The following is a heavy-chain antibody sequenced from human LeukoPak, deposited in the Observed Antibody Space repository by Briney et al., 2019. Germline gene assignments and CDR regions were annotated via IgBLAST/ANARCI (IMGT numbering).Heavy chain of an antibody. Sequence: GGSLRLSCAASGFTFSSYSMNWVRQAPGKGLEWVSYISSSSSTIYYADSVKGRFTISRDNAKNSLYLQMNSLRAEDTAVYYCARDAPYYDFWSGYYYYYYMDVWGKGTTVTVSS. CDR3: ARDAPYYDFWSGYYYYYYMDV. CDR1: GFTFSSYS. CDR2: ISSSSSTI. D-gene: IGHD3-3*01. V-gene: IGHV3-48*01. J-gene: IGHJ6*03.